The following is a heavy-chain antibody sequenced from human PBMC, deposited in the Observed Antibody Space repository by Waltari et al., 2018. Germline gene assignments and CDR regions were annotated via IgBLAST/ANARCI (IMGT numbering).Heavy chain of an antibody. CDR2: RIPIRGIG. J-gene: IGHJ4*02. Sequence: QVQLVQSGAEVKKPGSSVKVSCKASGGTFSSYAISWVRQAPGQGLEWMGGRIPIRGIGNCAQKCRGRVTLTADESTSTAYMELSSLGSEETAVYYCARGEMATITEMTNWGQGTLVTVSS. CDR3: ARGEMATITEMTN. D-gene: IGHD5-12*01. CDR1: GGTFSSYA. V-gene: IGHV1-69*04.